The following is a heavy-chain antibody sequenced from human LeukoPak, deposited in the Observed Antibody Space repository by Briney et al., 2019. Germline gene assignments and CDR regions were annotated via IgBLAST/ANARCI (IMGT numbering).Heavy chain of an antibody. CDR2: VYISGST. V-gene: IGHV4-61*02. CDR1: GGSISSGTYY. D-gene: IGHD3-22*01. J-gene: IGHJ5*02. Sequence: PSQTLSLTCTVSGGSISSGTYYWSWIRQPAGKGLEWIGRVYISGSTNYNPSLKSRVTISVDTSKSQFSLKLSSVTAADTAVYYCARVVPITMIVGWFDPWGQGTLVTVSS. CDR3: ARVVPITMIVGWFDP.